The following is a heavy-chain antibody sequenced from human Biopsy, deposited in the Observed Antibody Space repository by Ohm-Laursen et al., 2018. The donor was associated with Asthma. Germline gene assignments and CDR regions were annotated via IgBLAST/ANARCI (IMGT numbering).Heavy chain of an antibody. CDR3: LRDTLGYYFDI. J-gene: IGHJ4*02. V-gene: IGHV3-30-3*01. CDR1: GRHFGSYN. CDR2: ITFDGSTQ. Sequence: SLRLSCTASGRHFGSYNMHWARQAPGKGLEWVAVITFDGSTQHYGDPVKGRFTISRDNSKNMLFLQMNSLRAEDTAVYYCLRDTLGYYFDIWGQGTQVTVSS. D-gene: IGHD6-13*01.